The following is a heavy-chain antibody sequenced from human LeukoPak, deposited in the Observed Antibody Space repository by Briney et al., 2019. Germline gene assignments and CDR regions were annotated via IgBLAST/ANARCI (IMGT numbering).Heavy chain of an antibody. J-gene: IGHJ4*02. V-gene: IGHV1-3*01. CDR3: AREVAAAGNFDY. CDR1: GYTFTSYA. CDR2: INAGNGNT. Sequence: GASVQVSCKASGYTFTSYAMHWVRQAPGQRLEWMGWINAGNGNTKYSQKFQGRVTITRDTSASTAYMELSSLRSEDTAVYYCAREVAAAGNFDYWGQGTLVTVSS. D-gene: IGHD6-13*01.